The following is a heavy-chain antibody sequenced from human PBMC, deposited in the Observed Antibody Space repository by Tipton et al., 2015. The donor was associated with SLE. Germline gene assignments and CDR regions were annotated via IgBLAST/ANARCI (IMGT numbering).Heavy chain of an antibody. CDR3: ARVTRGSAATLFDS. V-gene: IGHV4-59*01. Sequence: TLSLTCTVSGGSFRYYYWSWIRQPPGKRMEWIAYIYYSGSTNYNPSLKSRVTISLDTSKSQFSLKLSSVTAADTAVYYCARVTRGSAATLFDSWGQGTLVTVSS. D-gene: IGHD3-10*01. CDR2: IYYSGST. CDR1: GGSFRYYY. J-gene: IGHJ4*02.